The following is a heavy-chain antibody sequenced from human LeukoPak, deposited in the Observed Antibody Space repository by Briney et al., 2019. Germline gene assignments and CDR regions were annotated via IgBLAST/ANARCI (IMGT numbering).Heavy chain of an antibody. D-gene: IGHD1-26*01. CDR3: ARGRGGSLYYYMDV. CDR1: GYTFTSYD. CDR2: MNPNSANT. V-gene: IGHV1-8*03. J-gene: IGHJ6*03. Sequence: ASVKVSCKASGYTFTSYDINWVRQATGQGLEWMGWMNPNSANTGYAQKFQGRVSVTRNTSISTVYMELSSLRFEDTAVYYRARGRGGSLYYYMDVWGKGTTVTVSS.